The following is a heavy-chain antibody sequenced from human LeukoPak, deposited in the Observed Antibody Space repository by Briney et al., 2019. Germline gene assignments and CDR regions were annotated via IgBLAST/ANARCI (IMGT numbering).Heavy chain of an antibody. CDR1: GGTFSSYA. CDR3: ARDPLPGGSYYFDY. V-gene: IGHV1-69*04. J-gene: IGHJ4*02. CDR2: IIPILGIA. D-gene: IGHD3-16*01. Sequence: GASVKVSCKASGGTFSSYAISWVRQAPGQGLEWMGRIIPILGIANYAQKFQGRVTITADKSTSTAYMGLSSLRSEDTAVYYCARDPLPGGSYYFDYWGQGTLVTVSS.